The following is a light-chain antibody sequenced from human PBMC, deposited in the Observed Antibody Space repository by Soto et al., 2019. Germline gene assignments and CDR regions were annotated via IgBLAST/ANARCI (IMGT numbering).Light chain of an antibody. CDR3: QQRTNWPPT. J-gene: IGKJ4*01. V-gene: IGKV3-11*01. CDR1: QNVRND. Sequence: EILLTQSPATLSLSPGERATLSCRASQNVRNDLVWYLQKPGQAPRLLIYSASNRATGIPARFSGSGSGTDFTLTISSLVPEDFAVYYCQQRTNWPPTFGGGTKVEFK. CDR2: SAS.